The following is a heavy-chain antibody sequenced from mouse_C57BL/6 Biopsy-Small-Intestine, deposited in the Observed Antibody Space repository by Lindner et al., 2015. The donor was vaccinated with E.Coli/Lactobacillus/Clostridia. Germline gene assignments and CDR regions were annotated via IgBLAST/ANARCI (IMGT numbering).Heavy chain of an antibody. D-gene: IGHD2-12*01. V-gene: IGHV1-82*01. J-gene: IGHJ4*01. CDR2: IYPGDGDT. Sequence: VQLQESGPELVKPGASVKISCKASGYAFSGSWMNWVKQRPGKGLEWIGRIYPGDGDTNYNGKFKGKATLTADKSSSTAYMQLSSLTSDDSAVYFCARLDYSPYYYAMDYWGQGTSVTVSS. CDR1: GYAFSGSW. CDR3: ARLDYSPYYYAMDY.